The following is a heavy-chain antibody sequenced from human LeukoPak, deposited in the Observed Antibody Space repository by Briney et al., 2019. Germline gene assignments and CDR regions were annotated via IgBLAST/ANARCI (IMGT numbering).Heavy chain of an antibody. V-gene: IGHV1-69*02. J-gene: IGHJ5*02. CDR2: IIPILGIA. Sequence: SVKVSCKASGGTFSSYTIGWVGQAPGQGLEWMGRIIPILGIANYAQKFQGRVTITADKSTSTAYMELSSLRSEDTAVYYCARGPLDGYNSDWVDPWGQGTLVTVSS. D-gene: IGHD5-24*01. CDR3: ARGPLDGYNSDWVDP. CDR1: GGTFSSYT.